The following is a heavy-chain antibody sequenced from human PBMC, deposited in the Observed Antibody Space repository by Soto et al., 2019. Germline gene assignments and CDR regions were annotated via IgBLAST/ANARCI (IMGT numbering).Heavy chain of an antibody. CDR2: IHYSGST. CDR3: ASTKDETLYFDY. V-gene: IGHV4-39*01. Sequence: QFQLQESGPGLVKPSETLSLTCSVSGDSISISSYYWGWVRQHPGKGLEWIGSIHYSGSTHYNPSLQTRVTISGDASKKQFSLKLGSVTAADTAMYYCASTKDETLYFDYWGQGNLVTVSS. CDR1: GDSISISSYY. D-gene: IGHD2-15*01. J-gene: IGHJ4*02.